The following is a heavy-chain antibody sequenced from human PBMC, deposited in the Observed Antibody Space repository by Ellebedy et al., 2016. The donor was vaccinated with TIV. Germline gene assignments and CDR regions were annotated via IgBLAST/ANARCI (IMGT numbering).Heavy chain of an antibody. Sequence: SGPTLVKPTQTLTLTCTFSGFSLSTSGVAVGWIRQPPGKALEWLALIYWDDDTYYNPHLKSRLSLIMDTSKNQVVLTMTNMEPVDTAKYYCAHRLGYCRGNGCYSFSGFGWFDPWGQGILVTVSS. CDR3: AHRLGYCRGNGCYSFSGFGWFDP. CDR1: GFSLSTSGVA. CDR2: IYWDDDT. J-gene: IGHJ5*02. V-gene: IGHV2-5*02. D-gene: IGHD2-15*01.